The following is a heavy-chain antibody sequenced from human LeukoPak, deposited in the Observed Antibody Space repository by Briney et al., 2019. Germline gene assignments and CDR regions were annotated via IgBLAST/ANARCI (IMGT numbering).Heavy chain of an antibody. D-gene: IGHD5-12*01. Sequence: ASVKVSFKASGYTFTGYYRDWVRQAPGQGLEWMGWINPNSGGTNYAQKFQGRVTMTRDTSISTAYMELSRLRSDDTAVYYCANVDIVASGFDPWGQGTLVTVSS. CDR2: INPNSGGT. CDR3: ANVDIVASGFDP. V-gene: IGHV1-2*02. CDR1: GYTFTGYY. J-gene: IGHJ5*02.